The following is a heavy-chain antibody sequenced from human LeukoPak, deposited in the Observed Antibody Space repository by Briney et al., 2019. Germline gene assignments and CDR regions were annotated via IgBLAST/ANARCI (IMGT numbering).Heavy chain of an antibody. J-gene: IGHJ4*02. D-gene: IGHD4-17*01. Sequence: SGTLSLTCAVSGGSIGDGYWWSWVRQPPGKGLEWIGEIFHSGSTNYNPSLKSRVTISMDKSKNQFSLRLSSVTAADTAVYYCARNGYYSADYWGQGTLVTVSS. V-gene: IGHV4-4*02. CDR3: ARNGYYSADY. CDR2: IFHSGST. CDR1: GGSIGDGYW.